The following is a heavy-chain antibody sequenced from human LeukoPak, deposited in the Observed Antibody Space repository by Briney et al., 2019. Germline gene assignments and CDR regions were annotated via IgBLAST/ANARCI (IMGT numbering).Heavy chain of an antibody. J-gene: IGHJ5*02. V-gene: IGHV4-30-4*08. Sequence: KPSQTLSLTCTVSGGSISSGDYYWSWIRQPPGKGLEWIGCIYYSGNTYYNPFLKSRVSISVDTSKNHFSLNLTSVTAADTAVYYCARIGGDNSDYSWFDPWGQGTLVTVSS. CDR2: IYYSGNT. CDR3: ARIGGDNSDYSWFDP. D-gene: IGHD5-18*01. CDR1: GGSISSGDYY.